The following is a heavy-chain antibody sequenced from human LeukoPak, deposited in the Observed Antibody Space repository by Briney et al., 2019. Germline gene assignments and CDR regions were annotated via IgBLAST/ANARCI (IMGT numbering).Heavy chain of an antibody. CDR1: GFTFSSYA. CDR3: ARGKIVGATVEYFQH. V-gene: IGHV3-30-3*01. D-gene: IGHD1-26*01. J-gene: IGHJ1*01. Sequence: PGGSLRLSCAASGFTFSSYAMHWVRQAPGKGLEWVAVISYDGSNKYYADSVKGRFTISRDNSKNTLYLQMNSLRAEDTAVYYCARGKIVGATVEYFQHWGQGTLVTVSS. CDR2: ISYDGSNK.